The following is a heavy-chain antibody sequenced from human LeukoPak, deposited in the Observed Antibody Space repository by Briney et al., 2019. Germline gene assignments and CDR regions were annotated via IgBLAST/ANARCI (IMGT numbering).Heavy chain of an antibody. Sequence: GGSLRLSCAASGFTFSSYAMSWVRQAPGKGLEWVSAISGSGGSTYYADSVKGRFTISRDNSKNTLYLQMNSLRAEDTAVYYCARDVLLWFGSPGSFDYWGQGTLVTVSS. J-gene: IGHJ4*02. CDR1: GFTFSSYA. V-gene: IGHV3-23*01. D-gene: IGHD3-10*01. CDR3: ARDVLLWFGSPGSFDY. CDR2: ISGSGGST.